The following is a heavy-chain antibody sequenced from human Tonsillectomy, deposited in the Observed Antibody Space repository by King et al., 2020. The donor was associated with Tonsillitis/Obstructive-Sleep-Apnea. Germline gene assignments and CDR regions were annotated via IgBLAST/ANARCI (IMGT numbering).Heavy chain of an antibody. Sequence: VQLVESGGGLVQPGGSLRLSCAASGFTVSSNYMNWVRQAPGKGLEWVSVIYSGGSTYYADSVKGRFTISRHNSKNTLYLQMNSLRAEDTAVYYCARGVYGAYIRPDYYYMDVWGKGTTVTVSS. J-gene: IGHJ6*03. CDR1: GFTVSSNY. CDR3: ARGVYGAYIRPDYYYMDV. V-gene: IGHV3-53*04. CDR2: IYSGGST. D-gene: IGHD4-17*01.